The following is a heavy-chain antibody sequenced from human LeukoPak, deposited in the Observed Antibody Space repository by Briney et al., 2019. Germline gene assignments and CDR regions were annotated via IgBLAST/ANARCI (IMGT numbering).Heavy chain of an antibody. CDR3: AKSGLSRFDY. CDR1: GFTFSNYA. D-gene: IGHD4/OR15-4a*01. Sequence: GGSLRLSCAASGFTFSNYAMSWVRQAPGKGLEGGSGISGSGGSGSGGSTYYANSVKGRFTISRDNSKNTLYLKMNSLRADDTAVYYCAKSGLSRFDYWGQGTLVTVSS. CDR2: ISGSGGSGSGGST. J-gene: IGHJ4*02. V-gene: IGHV3-23*01.